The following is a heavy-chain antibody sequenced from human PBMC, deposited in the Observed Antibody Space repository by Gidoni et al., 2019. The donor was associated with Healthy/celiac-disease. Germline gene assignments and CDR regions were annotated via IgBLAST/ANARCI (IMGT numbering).Heavy chain of an antibody. CDR3: AKDIGPPFVNVAANGFDY. D-gene: IGHD6-19*01. CDR2: ISWDGGST. V-gene: IGHV3-43D*04. CDR1: GFTFDDYA. J-gene: IGHJ4*02. Sequence: EVQLVESGGVVVQPGGSLRLSCAASGFTFDDYAMHWVRQAPGKGLEWVSLISWDGGSTYYADSVKGRFTISRDNSKNSLYLQMNSLRAEDTALYYCAKDIGPPFVNVAANGFDYWGQGTLVTVSS.